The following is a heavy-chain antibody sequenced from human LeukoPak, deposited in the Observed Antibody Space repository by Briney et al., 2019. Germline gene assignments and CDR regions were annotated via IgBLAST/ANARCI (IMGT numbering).Heavy chain of an antibody. Sequence: GGSLRLSCAASGFTFSTYNMNWVRQAPGKGLEWVSSITSSSSYTFYADSVKGRFTISRDNAKNSLYLQMNSLRAEDTAIYYCAREDTMIVVAPGEYFQHWGQGTLVTVSS. CDR1: GFTFSTYN. D-gene: IGHD3-22*01. J-gene: IGHJ1*01. V-gene: IGHV3-21*01. CDR3: AREDTMIVVAPGEYFQH. CDR2: ITSSSSYT.